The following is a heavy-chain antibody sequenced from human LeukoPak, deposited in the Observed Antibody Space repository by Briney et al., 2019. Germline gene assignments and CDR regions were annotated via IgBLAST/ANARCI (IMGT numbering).Heavy chain of an antibody. Sequence: SETLSLTCAVSGGSISSGGYSCSWIRQPPGKGLEWIGYIYHSGSTYYNPSLKSRVTISVDRSKNQFSLKLSSVTAADTAVYYCARAPSLWSFDYWGQGTLVTVSS. D-gene: IGHD3-10*01. CDR3: ARAPSLWSFDY. V-gene: IGHV4-30-2*01. CDR2: IYHSGST. J-gene: IGHJ4*02. CDR1: GGSISSGGYS.